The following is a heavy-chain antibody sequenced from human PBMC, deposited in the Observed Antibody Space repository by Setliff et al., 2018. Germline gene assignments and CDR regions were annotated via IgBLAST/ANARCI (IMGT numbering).Heavy chain of an antibody. CDR1: GASLRSGSNY. Sequence: SETLSLTCTVSGASLRSGSNYWGWFRQPAGKGLEWIGRIYTDGTTNYNPSLKSRVSISADTAMNHFSLRMTSVSAADTAVYYCAKEHVVISFVTNTHHHYGMDVWGQGATVTVSS. D-gene: IGHD2-8*01. CDR3: AKEHVVISFVTNTHHHYGMDV. V-gene: IGHV4-61*02. CDR2: IYTDGTT. J-gene: IGHJ6*02.